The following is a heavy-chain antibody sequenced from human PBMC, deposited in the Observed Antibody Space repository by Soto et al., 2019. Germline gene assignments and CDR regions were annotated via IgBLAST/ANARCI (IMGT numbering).Heavy chain of an antibody. CDR2: ISGSGGST. V-gene: IGHV3-23*01. J-gene: IGHJ4*02. CDR1: GFTFSSYW. D-gene: IGHD6-19*01. Sequence: GGSLRLSCAASGFTFSSYWMSWVRQAPGKGLEWVSDISGSGGSTYYVDSVKGRFTISRDNSKNTLYLQMNSLRAEDTAVYYCARRSSGWYFDYWGQGTLVTVSS. CDR3: ARRSSGWYFDY.